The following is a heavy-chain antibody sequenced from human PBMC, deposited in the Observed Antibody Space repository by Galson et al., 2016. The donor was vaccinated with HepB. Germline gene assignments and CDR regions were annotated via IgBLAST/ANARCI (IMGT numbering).Heavy chain of an antibody. CDR1: GYSLTSRH. CDR3: ARDQAPLPGDY. Sequence: SVKVSCKASGYSLTSRHTHWVRQAPGQGLEWMGWISAYDGHTNYGQKLQDRLTMTTDTSTSTAYMEPRSLRSDDTAVYYCARDQAPLPGDYWGQGTLVTVSS. J-gene: IGHJ4*02. D-gene: IGHD2-15*01. V-gene: IGHV1-18*04. CDR2: ISAYDGHT.